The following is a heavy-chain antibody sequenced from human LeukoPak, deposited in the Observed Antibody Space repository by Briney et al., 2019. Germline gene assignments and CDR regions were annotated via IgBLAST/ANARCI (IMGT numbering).Heavy chain of an antibody. Sequence: ASVKVSCKASGYTFTSYAMHWVRQAPGQRLEWMGWINAGHGNTKYSQEFQGRVTITRDTSASTAYMELSGLRSEDMAVYYCARGGHWGGWFDPWGQGTLVTVSS. V-gene: IGHV1-3*03. D-gene: IGHD7-27*01. CDR1: GYTFTSYA. J-gene: IGHJ5*02. CDR2: INAGHGNT. CDR3: ARGGHWGGWFDP.